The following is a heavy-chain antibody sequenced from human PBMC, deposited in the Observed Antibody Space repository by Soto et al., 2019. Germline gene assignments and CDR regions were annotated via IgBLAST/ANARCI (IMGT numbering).Heavy chain of an antibody. J-gene: IGHJ6*02. D-gene: IGHD1-1*01. Sequence: QVQLQQSGPGLVKPSETLSLTCTVSSGPSSSHNWGWIRQPPGRGLEWIGYVYDTGDTSYNPSLRSRVPLSADTTTNHISRTLTSVTAADPAVYYCVRQGIGYLHGLVDVWGQGTTVSVSS. V-gene: IGHV4-59*08. CDR3: VRQGIGYLHGLVDV. CDR2: VYDTGDT. CDR1: SGPSSSHN.